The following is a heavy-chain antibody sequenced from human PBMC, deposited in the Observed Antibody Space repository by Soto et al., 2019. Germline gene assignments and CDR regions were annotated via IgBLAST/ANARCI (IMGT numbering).Heavy chain of an antibody. CDR1: GGSINSGRYY. J-gene: IGHJ3*02. Sequence: QVQLQESGPGLVKASQTLSLTCTVSGGSINSGRYYWSWIRQHPGKGLEWIGYIYYSGITDCNPSLKSRVTISVDTSKSQFSLNLSSVTAADTAVYYCARVQTDIVVVLAFDIWGQGTMVTVSS. V-gene: IGHV4-31*03. CDR2: IYYSGIT. CDR3: ARVQTDIVVVLAFDI. D-gene: IGHD2-2*01.